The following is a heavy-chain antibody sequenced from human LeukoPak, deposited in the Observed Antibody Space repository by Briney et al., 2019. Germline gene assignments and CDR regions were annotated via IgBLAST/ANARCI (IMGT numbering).Heavy chain of an antibody. V-gene: IGHV3-23*01. J-gene: IGHJ4*02. CDR1: GFTFSSSA. D-gene: IGHD1-26*01. CDR2: ITDSGDGT. CDR3: AKDSPVATR. Sequence: PGGSLRLSCAASGFTFSSSAMSWVRQAPGKGLEWVSSITDSGDGTYYADSVKGRLTISRDDSKNTLYLQMNSLRAEDTAVYYCAKDSPVATRWGQGALVTVSS.